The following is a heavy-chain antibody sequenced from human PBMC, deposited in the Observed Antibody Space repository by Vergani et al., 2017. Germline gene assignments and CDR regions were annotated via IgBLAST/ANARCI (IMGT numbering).Heavy chain of an antibody. V-gene: IGHV4-59*01. J-gene: IGHJ4*02. D-gene: IGHD5-12*01. CDR3: ARADIVATRIDY. Sequence: QVQLQESGPGLVKPSETLSLTCTVSGGSISSYYWSWIRQPAGKGLEWIGYIYYSGSTNYNPSRKSRVTISVDTSKSQFSLKLSSVTAADTAVYYCARADIVATRIDYWGQGTLVTVSS. CDR1: GGSISSYY. CDR2: IYYSGST.